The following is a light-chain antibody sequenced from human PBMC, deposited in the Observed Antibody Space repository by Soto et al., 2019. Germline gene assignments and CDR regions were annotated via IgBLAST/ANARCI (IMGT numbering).Light chain of an antibody. CDR1: QSVSSSY. CDR3: QQYGSSSWT. J-gene: IGKJ1*01. Sequence: EIVLTQSPGTLSLSPGERATLSCRASQSVSSSYLAWYQQKPGQAPRLLIYGASSRATGIPDRFSGSGSGTDFTLTISRREPEDFAVYDCQQYGSSSWTFGQGTKVEIK. V-gene: IGKV3-20*01. CDR2: GAS.